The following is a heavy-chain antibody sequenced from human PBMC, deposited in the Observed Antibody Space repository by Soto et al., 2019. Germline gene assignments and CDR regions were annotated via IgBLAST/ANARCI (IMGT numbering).Heavy chain of an antibody. V-gene: IGHV3-23*01. D-gene: IGHD2-21*01. CDR1: VFTFGGYA. Sequence: LSCVASVFTFGGYAMSWVRQAPGKGLEWVSTISGGGATTYYADSVKGRFTISRENSRNTLYLQMYSLRAEDTAIYYCARDIMRHMAWLDPWGQGTLVTVSS. CDR3: ARDIMRHMAWLDP. CDR2: ISGGGATT. J-gene: IGHJ5*02.